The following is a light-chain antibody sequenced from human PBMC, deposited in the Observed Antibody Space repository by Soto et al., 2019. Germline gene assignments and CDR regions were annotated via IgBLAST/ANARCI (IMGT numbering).Light chain of an antibody. CDR2: EVS. CDR1: SSDVGGYNY. CDR3: ISYTSSSTLVV. J-gene: IGLJ3*02. V-gene: IGLV2-14*01. Sequence: QSALTQPASVSGSPGQSITISCTGTSSDVGGYNYVSWYQQHPGKAPKLMIYEVSDRPSGVSNRFSGSKSGNTASLTISGLQAEDEAAYYCISYTSSSTLVVFGVGTKLPVL.